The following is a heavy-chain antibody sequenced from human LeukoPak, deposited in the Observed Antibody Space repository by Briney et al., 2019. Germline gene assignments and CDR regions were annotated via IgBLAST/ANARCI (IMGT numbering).Heavy chain of an antibody. J-gene: IGHJ4*02. CDR1: GGSFSGYY. Sequence: SETLSLTCAVYGGSFSGYYWSWIRQPPGKGLEWIGEINHSGSTNYNPSLKSRVTISVDTSKNQFSLKLSSVTAEDTAVYYCAMTSRSIAVAGTRGGYWGEGTLVTVSS. CDR2: INHSGST. V-gene: IGHV4-34*01. CDR3: AMTSRSIAVAGTRGGY. D-gene: IGHD6-19*01.